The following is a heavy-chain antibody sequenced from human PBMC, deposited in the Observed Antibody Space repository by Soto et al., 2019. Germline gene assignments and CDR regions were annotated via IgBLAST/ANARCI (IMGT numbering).Heavy chain of an antibody. CDR2: ISGSGGST. Sequence: GGSLRLSCAASGFTFSSYAMSWVRQAPGKGLEWVSAISGSGGSTYYADSVKGRFTISRDNSKNTLYLQMNSLRAEDTAVNYWAEFFDWFPPFSFDYGAQGPLVTVSS. D-gene: IGHD3-9*01. CDR3: AEFFDWFPPFSFDY. CDR1: GFTFSSYA. J-gene: IGHJ4*02. V-gene: IGHV3-23*01.